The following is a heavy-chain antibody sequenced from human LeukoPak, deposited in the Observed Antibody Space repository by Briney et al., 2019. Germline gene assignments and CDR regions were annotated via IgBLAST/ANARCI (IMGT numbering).Heavy chain of an antibody. CDR1: GFTVSSNY. CDR3: ARVPRYTSSWYHFDY. Sequence: GGSLRLSCAASGFTVSSNYMSWVRQAPGKGLEWVPVIYSGGSTSYADSVKGRFTISRDNSKTTLYLQMHSLRAEDTAVYYCARVPRYTSSWYHFDYWGQGTLVTVSS. V-gene: IGHV3-66*01. CDR2: IYSGGST. D-gene: IGHD6-13*01. J-gene: IGHJ4*02.